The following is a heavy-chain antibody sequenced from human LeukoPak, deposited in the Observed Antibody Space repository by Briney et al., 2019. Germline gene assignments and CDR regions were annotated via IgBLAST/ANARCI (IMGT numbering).Heavy chain of an antibody. D-gene: IGHD6-6*01. CDR3: ARHDAGIAARPFDN. J-gene: IGHJ4*02. CDR1: GGSIRTYY. CDR2: LHASGPT. V-gene: IGHV4-4*09. Sequence: PSETLSLTCTVSGGSIRTYYWSWIRRPPGKGLEWIAYLHASGPTNYNPSLKSRITISVDTSKNQFSLKLSSVTAADTAVYYCARHDAGIAARPFDNWGQGTLVTVSS.